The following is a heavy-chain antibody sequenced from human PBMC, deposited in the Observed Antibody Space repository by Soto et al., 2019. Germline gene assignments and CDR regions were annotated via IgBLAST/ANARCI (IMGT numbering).Heavy chain of an antibody. D-gene: IGHD6-13*01. V-gene: IGHV1-69*13. CDR1: GGTFSSYA. J-gene: IGHJ5*02. Sequence: ASVKVSCKASGGTFSSYAISWVRQAPGQGLEWMGGIIPIFGTANYAQKFQGRVTITADESTSTAYMELSSLRSEDTAVYYCARDPVIAAAGREDWFDPWGQGTLVTVSS. CDR2: IIPIFGTA. CDR3: ARDPVIAAAGREDWFDP.